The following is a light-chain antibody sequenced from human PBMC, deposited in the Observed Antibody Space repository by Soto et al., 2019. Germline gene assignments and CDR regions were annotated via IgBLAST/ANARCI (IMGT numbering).Light chain of an antibody. CDR3: QQRSNWPPLT. V-gene: IGKV3-11*01. J-gene: IGKJ4*01. Sequence: EIVLTQSPGTLSLSPGEMATLSCSASRSVSSYLAWYQQKPGQAPRLLIYDAYNRATGIPARFSGSGSGTDFTLTISSLEPEDFAVYCCQQRSNWPPLTFGGGTKVDTK. CDR1: RSVSSY. CDR2: DAY.